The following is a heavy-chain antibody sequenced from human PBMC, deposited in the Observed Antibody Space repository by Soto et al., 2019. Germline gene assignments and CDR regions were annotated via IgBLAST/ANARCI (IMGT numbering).Heavy chain of an antibody. J-gene: IGHJ3*02. D-gene: IGHD6-19*01. CDR3: AKEASIAVAGKTIDI. CDR1: GVNFDYYA. Sequence: SKRLSCVASGVNFDYYAMHLIRQKHGKGLEWVSGISWNSGSIGYADSVKGRFTISRDNAKNSLYLQMNSLRDEDTALYYWAKEASIAVAGKTIDIWGQGTMVTVSS. V-gene: IGHV3-9*01. CDR2: ISWNSGSI.